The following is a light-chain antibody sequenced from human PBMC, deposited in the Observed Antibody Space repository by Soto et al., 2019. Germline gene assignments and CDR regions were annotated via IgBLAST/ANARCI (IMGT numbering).Light chain of an antibody. CDR2: INSGGSH. CDR3: QTWGTGIRWV. J-gene: IGLJ3*02. Sequence: QLVLTQSPSASAFLGASVKLTCTLSSGHSSYAIAWHQQQPEKGPRYLMKINSGGSHIKGDGIPDRFSGSSSGAERYLTISSLQSKDEADYYCQTWGTGIRWVFGGGTKLTVL. V-gene: IGLV4-69*01. CDR1: SGHSSYA.